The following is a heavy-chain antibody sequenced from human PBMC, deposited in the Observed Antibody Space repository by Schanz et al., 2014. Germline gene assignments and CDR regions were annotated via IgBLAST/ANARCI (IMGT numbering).Heavy chain of an antibody. CDR1: GYPFSNYG. D-gene: IGHD2-2*01. CDR2: MSYNGNT. J-gene: IGHJ3*01. Sequence: QVQMVQSGAEVKKPGASVKVSCKASGYPFSNYGISWLRQAPGQGFEWMAWMSYNGNTKYAQSLQGRVTVTRDTSTSTVYMELSSLRSEDTAMYYCARGIPYCSSTSCSGLDAYDVWGQGTLVTVSS. V-gene: IGHV1-18*01. CDR3: ARGIPYCSSTSCSGLDAYDV.